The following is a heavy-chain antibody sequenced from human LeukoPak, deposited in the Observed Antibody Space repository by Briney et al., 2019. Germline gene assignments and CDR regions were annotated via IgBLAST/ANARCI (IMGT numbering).Heavy chain of an antibody. V-gene: IGHV1-46*01. CDR3: HLPTVTTRWFDP. CDR1: GYTFTSYY. J-gene: IGHJ5*02. Sequence: ASVKVSCKASGYTFTSYYMYWVRQAPGQGLEWMGIINPSGGSTSYAQKFQGRVTMTRDTSTSTVYMELSSLRSEDTAVYYCHLPTVTTRWFDPWGQGTLVTVSS. D-gene: IGHD4-17*01. CDR2: INPSGGST.